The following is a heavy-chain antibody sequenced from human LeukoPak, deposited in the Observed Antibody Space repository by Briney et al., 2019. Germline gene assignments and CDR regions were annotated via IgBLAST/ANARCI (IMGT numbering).Heavy chain of an antibody. D-gene: IGHD2-15*01. CDR2: ISYSGRT. V-gene: IGHV4-59*01. J-gene: IGHJ4*02. CDR3: ARGKLGYCSGGSCYFDY. Sequence: SQTLSLTRTVSGGSISSYYWSWIRQPPGKGLEWIGYISYSGRTTYNPSLKSRVTISVDTSKNQFSLKLSSVTAADTAVYYCARGKLGYCSGGSCYFDYWGQGTLVTVSS. CDR1: GGSISSYY.